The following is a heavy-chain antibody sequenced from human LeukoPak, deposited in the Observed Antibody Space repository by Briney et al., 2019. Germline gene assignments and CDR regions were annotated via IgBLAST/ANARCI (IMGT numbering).Heavy chain of an antibody. D-gene: IGHD1-26*01. CDR1: GFSVSSKH. CDR3: ATQISGSYLNFDN. CDR2: IYSGGST. J-gene: IGHJ4*02. V-gene: IGHV3-53*01. Sequence: GGSLRLSCAPSGFSVSSKHMSWVRQAPGKGLEWVSVIYSGGSTYYADSVKGRFTISRDNSKNTLYRQMNSLRAEDTAVYYCATQISGSYLNFDNWGQGTLVTVSS.